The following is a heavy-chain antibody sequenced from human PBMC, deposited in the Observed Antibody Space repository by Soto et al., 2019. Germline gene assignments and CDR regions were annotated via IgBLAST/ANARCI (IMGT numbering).Heavy chain of an antibody. D-gene: IGHD1-1*01. CDR1: GYTFTSYA. J-gene: IGHJ6*04. Sequence: ASVKVSCKASGYTFTSYAMHWVRQAPGQRLEWMGWINAGNGNTKYSQKFQGRVTITRDTSASTAYMELSSLRSEDTAVYYCARDKGAGVGFLPNEYYGMDVGGKGTTVTVPS. V-gene: IGHV1-3*01. CDR3: ARDKGAGVGFLPNEYYGMDV. CDR2: INAGNGNT.